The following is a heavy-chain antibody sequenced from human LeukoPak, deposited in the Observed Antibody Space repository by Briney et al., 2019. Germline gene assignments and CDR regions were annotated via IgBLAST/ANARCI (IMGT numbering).Heavy chain of an antibody. CDR1: GGTFSSYA. CDR2: IIPIFGTA. V-gene: IGHV1-69*13. D-gene: IGHD3-10*01. Sequence: ASVKVSCKASGGTFSSYAISWVRQAPGQGLEWMGGIIPIFGTANYAQKFQGRVTITADESTSTAYMELSSLRSEDTAVYYCARGRWTDVARGSYYFDYWGQGTLVSVSS. CDR3: ARGRWTDVARGSYYFDY. J-gene: IGHJ4*02.